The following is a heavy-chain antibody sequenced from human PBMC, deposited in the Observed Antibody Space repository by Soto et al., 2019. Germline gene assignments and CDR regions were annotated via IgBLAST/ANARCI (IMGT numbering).Heavy chain of an antibody. J-gene: IGHJ4*02. D-gene: IGHD3-10*01. CDR2: INAANGYT. CDR1: GYTFTSYG. CDR3: ARKDYYGAGVYYFDH. V-gene: IGHV1-18*01. Sequence: GASVKVSCKASGYTFTSYGISWVRQAPGQGLEWMGWINAANGYTGYSQKFQDRVTVTRDTSATTVFMELSSLTSEDTAVYYCARKDYYGAGVYYFDHWGQGTLVTVSS.